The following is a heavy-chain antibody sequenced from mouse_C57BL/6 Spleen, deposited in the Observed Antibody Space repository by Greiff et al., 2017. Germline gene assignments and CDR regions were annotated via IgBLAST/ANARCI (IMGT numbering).Heavy chain of an antibody. CDR2: INPNNGGT. CDR1: GYTFTDYY. D-gene: IGHD4-1*01. V-gene: IGHV1-26*01. CDR3: ARWNWDYFDY. J-gene: IGHJ2*01. Sequence: EVQLQQSGPELVKPGASVKISCKASGYTFTDYYMNWVKQSHGKSLEWIGDINPNNGGTSYNQKFKGKATLTVDKSSSTAYMELRSLTSEDSAVYYCARWNWDYFDYWGQGTTLTVSS.